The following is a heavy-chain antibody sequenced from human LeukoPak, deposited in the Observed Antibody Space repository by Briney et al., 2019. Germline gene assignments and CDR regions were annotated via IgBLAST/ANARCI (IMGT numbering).Heavy chain of an antibody. CDR3: ARGEPYYDYVWGSYRLSYYYFDY. J-gene: IGHJ4*02. CDR2: ISYDGSNK. Sequence: GRSLRLSCAASGFTFSSYAMHWVRQAPGKGLEWVAVISYDGSNKYYADSVKGRFTISRDNSKNTLYLQMNSLRAEDTAVYYCARGEPYYDYVWGSYRLSYYYFDYWGQGTLVTVSS. D-gene: IGHD3-16*02. CDR1: GFTFSSYA. V-gene: IGHV3-30*04.